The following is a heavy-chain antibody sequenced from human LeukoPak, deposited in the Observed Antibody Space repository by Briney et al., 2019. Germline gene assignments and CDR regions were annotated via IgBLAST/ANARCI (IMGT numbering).Heavy chain of an antibody. CDR1: GFSFSSYG. D-gene: IGHD3-16*02. CDR3: ARVPAGVIGMKDAFDI. Sequence: GGSLRLSCAASGFSFSSYGMHWVRQAPGKGLEWVAFIRYDGSNKYYADSVKGRFTISRHNAKNSLYLQMNNLRAEDTAVYYCARVPAGVIGMKDAFDIWGQGTMVTVSS. J-gene: IGHJ3*02. V-gene: IGHV3-30*02. CDR2: IRYDGSNK.